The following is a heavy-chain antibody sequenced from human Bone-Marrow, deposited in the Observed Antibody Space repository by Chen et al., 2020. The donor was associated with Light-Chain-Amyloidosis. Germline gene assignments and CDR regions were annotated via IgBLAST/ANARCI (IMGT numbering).Heavy chain of an antibody. CDR3: AGRRDGYNFDY. J-gene: IGHJ4*02. V-gene: IGHV5-51*01. Sequence: EGQQENPGPEVNNPGECLKISCTGSGYTFPNSWIGWVRQMPGKGLEWMGVIYPDDSDARYSPSFEGQVTISADKSITTAYLQWRSLKASDTAMYYCAGRRDGYNFDYWGQGTLVTVS. CDR2: IYPDDSDA. D-gene: IGHD5-12*01. CDR1: GYTFPNSW.